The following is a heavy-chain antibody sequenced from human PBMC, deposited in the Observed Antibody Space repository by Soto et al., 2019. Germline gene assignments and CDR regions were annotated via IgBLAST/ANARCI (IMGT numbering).Heavy chain of an antibody. CDR3: ARRPTGSGSSFFDY. V-gene: IGHV4-31*03. CDR1: AGSITSDEYY. J-gene: IGHJ4*02. Sequence: SETKSLTCTVSAGSITSDEYYWNWINNRPGKGLEWIGFIHHTGSTFYNPSLESRASISIDTSESQFSLNLASVTVADTAVYYCARRPTGSGSSFFDYWGPGTLVTVSS. CDR2: IHHTGST. D-gene: IGHD3-10*01.